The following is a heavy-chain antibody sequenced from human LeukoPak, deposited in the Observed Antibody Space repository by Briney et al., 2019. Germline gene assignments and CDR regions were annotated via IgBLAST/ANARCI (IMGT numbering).Heavy chain of an antibody. D-gene: IGHD3-22*01. CDR1: GYTLTKLS. CDR2: FDPEDGER. J-gene: IGHJ4*02. V-gene: IGHV1-24*01. Sequence: ASVKVSCKVSGYTLTKLSMHWVRQAPGKGLEWMGTFDPEDGERLYAQKFQGRLTMTEDTSTDAAYMELSSLRSEDTAVYYCATVYSYDSSAYYRLDYWGQGTLVTVSS. CDR3: ATVYSYDSSAYYRLDY.